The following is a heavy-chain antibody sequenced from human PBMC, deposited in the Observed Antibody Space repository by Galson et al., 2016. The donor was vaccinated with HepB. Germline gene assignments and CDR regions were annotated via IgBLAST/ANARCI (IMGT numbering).Heavy chain of an antibody. J-gene: IGHJ6*04. CDR1: GFSVSSDY. CDR3: AREFRDTISGVPSRVDV. V-gene: IGHV3-53*01. Sequence: SLRLSCAASGFSVSSDYMSWVRQAPGKGLEWISVLYADGKTRYADSVKGRLTISRDTSKNILFPDMNGLRVEDTAVYYCAREFRDTISGVPSRVDVWGKGTTVIVSS. D-gene: IGHD3-3*01. CDR2: LYADGKT.